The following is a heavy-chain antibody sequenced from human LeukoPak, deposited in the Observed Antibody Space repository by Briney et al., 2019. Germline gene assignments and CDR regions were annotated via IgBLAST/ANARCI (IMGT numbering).Heavy chain of an antibody. V-gene: IGHV3-11*01. CDR2: INVDGGAI. D-gene: IGHD6-13*01. CDR3: ARGPRILAAGSHFFDY. Sequence: GGSLRLSCAASGFIFKDYYYSWIRQAPGKGLEWVSFINVDGGAIYYAECVKGRFTISRQNAQNSVYLEMNSLRDEDTAVYYGARGPRILAAGSHFFDYWGQGSLVTVSS. J-gene: IGHJ4*02. CDR1: GFIFKDYY.